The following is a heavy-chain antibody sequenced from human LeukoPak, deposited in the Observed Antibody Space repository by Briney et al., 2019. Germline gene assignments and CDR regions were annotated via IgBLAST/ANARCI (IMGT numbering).Heavy chain of an antibody. Sequence: GGSLRLSCAASGFTFSSYWIHWVRQAPGKGLVWVSRITSDGSSTNYADSVKGRFTISRDNAKNTLYLQMNSLRAEDTAVYYCARESSAPFVYWGQGTLVTVSS. CDR2: ITSDGSST. CDR1: GFTFSSYW. J-gene: IGHJ4*02. D-gene: IGHD3-22*01. V-gene: IGHV3-74*01. CDR3: ARESSAPFVY.